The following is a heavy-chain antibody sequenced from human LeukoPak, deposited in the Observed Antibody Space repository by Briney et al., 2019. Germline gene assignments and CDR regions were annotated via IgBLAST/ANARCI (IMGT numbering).Heavy chain of an antibody. CDR3: AGHSQYQPPSWSLD. Sequence: SSETLSLTCSVSGGSIRSSSYYWGWIRQPPGKGLEWIGSIYYSGSIYYSPSLKSRVIISVDTSKNQFSLKLRSVTAADTAVYYCAGHSQYQPPSWSLDWGQGTLVTVSS. J-gene: IGHJ4*02. D-gene: IGHD2-2*01. V-gene: IGHV4-39*01. CDR2: IYYSGSI. CDR1: GGSIRSSSYY.